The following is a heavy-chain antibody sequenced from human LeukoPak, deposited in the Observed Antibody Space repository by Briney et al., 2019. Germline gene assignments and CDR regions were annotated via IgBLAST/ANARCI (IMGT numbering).Heavy chain of an antibody. V-gene: IGHV4-59*01. J-gene: IGHJ4*02. CDR3: AREGPGIYHPLDY. CDR1: GGSISSYY. Sequence: SETLSLTCTVSGGSISSYYWSWIRQPPGKGLAWIGYIYYCGSTNYDPSLNSRVTISVDTSKNQFSRKRSSVTAADTAVYYFAREGPGIYHPLDYWGQGTLVTVSS. D-gene: IGHD2-2*02. CDR2: IYYCGST.